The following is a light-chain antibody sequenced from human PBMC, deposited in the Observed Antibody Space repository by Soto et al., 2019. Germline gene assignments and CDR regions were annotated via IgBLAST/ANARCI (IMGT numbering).Light chain of an antibody. CDR3: QQRRNWPRS. Sequence: EIVLTQSPATLSLSPGERAALSCRASQSLSSSLAWFQHRPGQTPRLLIYDASTRAAGIPARFSGSGSGTDFTLTISSLEPEDFAVYYCQQRRNWPRSFGQGTKLEIK. CDR1: QSLSSS. J-gene: IGKJ2*01. CDR2: DAS. V-gene: IGKV3-11*01.